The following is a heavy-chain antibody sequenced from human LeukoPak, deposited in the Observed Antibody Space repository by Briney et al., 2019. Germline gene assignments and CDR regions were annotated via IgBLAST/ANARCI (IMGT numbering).Heavy chain of an antibody. CDR3: ARSARLMKGVVEVTALDD. CDR2: LSSSGSAF. J-gene: IGHJ4*02. Sequence: GGSLRLSCEDSGFTFRSYEMNWVRQAPGKGLEWIAYLSSSGSAFSYADSVKGRFTIARDSAKNSVYLEMNSLRADDTAVYYCARSARLMKGVVEVTALDDWGQGTLVTVSS. CDR1: GFTFRSYE. V-gene: IGHV3-48*03. D-gene: IGHD3-3*01.